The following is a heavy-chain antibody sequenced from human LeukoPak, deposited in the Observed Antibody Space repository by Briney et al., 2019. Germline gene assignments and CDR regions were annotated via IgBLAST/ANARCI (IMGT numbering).Heavy chain of an antibody. CDR2: IASDGSST. Sequence: GGSLRPSCAASGFSFSTYTMNWVRQAPGKGLVWDSRIASDGSSTTYADSVKGRFSISRDNAKNTLYLQMNSLRVEDTAVYYCARASRRGWELLRSYFDYWGQGTLVTVSS. CDR3: ARASRRGWELLRSYFDY. D-gene: IGHD1-26*01. V-gene: IGHV3-74*01. CDR1: GFSFSTYT. J-gene: IGHJ4*02.